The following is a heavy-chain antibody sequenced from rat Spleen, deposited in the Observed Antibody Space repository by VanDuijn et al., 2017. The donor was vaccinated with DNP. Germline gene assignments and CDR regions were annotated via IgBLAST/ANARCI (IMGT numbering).Heavy chain of an antibody. CDR2: ISYDGSST. J-gene: IGHJ3*01. D-gene: IGHD1-4*01. Sequence: EVQLVESGGGLVQPGRSMRLSCEASGFIFSNYDMAWVRQAPTKGLEWVASISYDGSSTYYRDSVKGRFTISRDNAKSTLYLQMNNLRSEDTAMYYCVSGGPGINQGNWFAYWGQGTLVTVSS. CDR1: GFIFSNYD. CDR3: VSGGPGINQGNWFAY. V-gene: IGHV5-22*01.